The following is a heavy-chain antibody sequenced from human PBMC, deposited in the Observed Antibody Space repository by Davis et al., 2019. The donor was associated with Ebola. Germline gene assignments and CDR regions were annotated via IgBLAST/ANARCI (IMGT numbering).Heavy chain of an antibody. CDR1: GYTFTSYG. D-gene: IGHD6-25*01. Sequence: ASVKVSCKASGYTFTSYGITWVRQAPGQGLEWMGWISAYLGNTNYAQKLQGRVTMTTDTSTSTAYMELRSLRAEDTALYYCAKDSGYYYYYGMDVWGKGTTVTVSS. CDR3: AKDSGYYYYYGMDV. V-gene: IGHV1-18*01. J-gene: IGHJ6*04. CDR2: ISAYLGNT.